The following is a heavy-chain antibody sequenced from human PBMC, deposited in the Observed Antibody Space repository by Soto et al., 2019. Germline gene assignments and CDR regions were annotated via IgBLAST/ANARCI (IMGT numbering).Heavy chain of an antibody. D-gene: IGHD3-16*02. Sequence: GGSLRLSCAASGFPSSTYALNWVRQTPGNGPEWVSTISESGHHTHYADSVKGRFTISRDKSKNTLSLQMNSLRVDDTAIYYCTKSDGCGGGACYTGTYYYFDVWGRGXLVTVSS. V-gene: IGHV3-23*01. J-gene: IGHJ2*01. CDR2: ISESGHHT. CDR1: GFPSSTYA. CDR3: TKSDGCGGGACYTGTYYYFDV.